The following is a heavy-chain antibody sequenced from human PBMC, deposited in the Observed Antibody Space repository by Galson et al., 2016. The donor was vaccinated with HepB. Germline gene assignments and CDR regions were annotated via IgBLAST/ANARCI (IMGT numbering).Heavy chain of an antibody. V-gene: IGHV1-3*01. CDR3: ARYWFRMAPVGTLDY. CDR2: INAGNGST. CDR1: GYAVTDYA. Sequence: SVKVSCKASGYAVTDYATHWVRQAPGQRLEWMGWINAGNGSTRYSQNFQGRVTITRDTGASTVYMELRRLTSEDTAVYYCARYWFRMAPVGTLDYWGQGTLVTVSS. J-gene: IGHJ4*02. D-gene: IGHD6-13*01.